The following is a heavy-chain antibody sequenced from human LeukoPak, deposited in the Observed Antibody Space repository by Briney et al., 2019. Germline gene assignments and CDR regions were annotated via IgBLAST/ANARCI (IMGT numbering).Heavy chain of an antibody. Sequence: GGSLRLSCEVSGFIVSSHYMSWVRQAPGKGLEGVSVIYSSGTTYYADSVKGRFTISRDNVKNTLYLQMNSLAVEDSAVYYCARDYGGAFRGWFDPWGQGTLVTVSS. CDR2: IYSSGTT. J-gene: IGHJ5*02. V-gene: IGHV3-66*03. D-gene: IGHD4-23*01. CDR3: ARDYGGAFRGWFDP. CDR1: GFIVSSHY.